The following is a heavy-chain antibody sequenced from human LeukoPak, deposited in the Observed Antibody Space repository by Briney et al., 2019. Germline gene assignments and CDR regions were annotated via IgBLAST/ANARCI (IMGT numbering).Heavy chain of an antibody. D-gene: IGHD1-26*01. Sequence: PGGSLRLSCAASGFTFSSYIMIWVRQAPGKRLEWVSFIRSSSSTIYYADSVKRRFTISRDNAKNSLYLQMNSLRSEDTAVYYCARDRGGSYSAIDYWGQGTLVTVSS. CDR2: IRSSSSTI. CDR3: ARDRGGSYSAIDY. J-gene: IGHJ4*02. CDR1: GFTFSSYI. V-gene: IGHV3-48*04.